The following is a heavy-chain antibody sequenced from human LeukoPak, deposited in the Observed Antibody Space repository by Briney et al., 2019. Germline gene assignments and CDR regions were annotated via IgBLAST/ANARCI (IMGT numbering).Heavy chain of an antibody. CDR3: AKDRGVQLWLFDY. J-gene: IGHJ4*02. CDR2: IWYDGSNK. V-gene: IGHV3-33*06. D-gene: IGHD5-18*01. CDR1: GFTFSSYG. Sequence: PGGSLRLSXAASGFTFSSYGMHWVRQAPGKGLEWVAVIWYDGSNKYYADSVKGRFTISRDNSKNTLYLQMNSLRAEDTAVYYCAKDRGVQLWLFDYWGQGNLVTVSS.